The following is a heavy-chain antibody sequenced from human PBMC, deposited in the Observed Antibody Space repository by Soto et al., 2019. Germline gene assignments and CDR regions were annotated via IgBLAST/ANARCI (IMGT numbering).Heavy chain of an antibody. J-gene: IGHJ3*02. CDR2: IYYSGST. D-gene: IGHD3-22*01. V-gene: IGHV4-30-4*01. Sequence: QVQLQESGPGLVKPSQTLSLTCTVSGGSISSGDNYWSWIRQPPGKGLEWIGYIYYSGSTYYNPSLKSRVTISVDTSKNQFSLKLSSVTAADTAVYFCASYDSSGYYPAFDIWGQGTMVTVSS. CDR3: ASYDSSGYYPAFDI. CDR1: GGSISSGDNY.